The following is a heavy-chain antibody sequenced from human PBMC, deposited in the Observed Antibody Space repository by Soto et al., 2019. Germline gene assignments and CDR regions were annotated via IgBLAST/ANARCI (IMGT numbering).Heavy chain of an antibody. V-gene: IGHV4-59*01. CDR3: ARGRGDTAMAWYY. J-gene: IGHJ4*02. D-gene: IGHD5-18*01. CDR1: GGSISSYY. CDR2: IYYSGST. Sequence: QVQLQESGPGLVKPSETLSLTCTVSGGSISSYYWSWIRQSPGKGLAWIGYIYYSGSTKYNPSLKRRVTISVDTAKNQFSRKLSSVTAADTAVYYCARGRGDTAMAWYYWGQGTLVTVSS.